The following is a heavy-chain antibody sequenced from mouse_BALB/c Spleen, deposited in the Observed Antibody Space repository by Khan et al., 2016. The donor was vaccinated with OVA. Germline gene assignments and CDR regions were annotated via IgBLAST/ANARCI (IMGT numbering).Heavy chain of an antibody. V-gene: IGHV1-4*01. CDR1: GYTFTSYT. CDR3: AREGAYYRSDGWFAY. D-gene: IGHD2-14*01. Sequence: VQLQQSGTELARPGASVKMSCKASGYTFTSYTMHWVKQRPGQGLEWIGYINPSSGYTNYNQKFKDKATLTADKSSITAYMQLRSLTSEDSAIYYCAREGAYYRSDGWFAYWGQGTLVTVSA. CDR2: INPSSGYT. J-gene: IGHJ3*01.